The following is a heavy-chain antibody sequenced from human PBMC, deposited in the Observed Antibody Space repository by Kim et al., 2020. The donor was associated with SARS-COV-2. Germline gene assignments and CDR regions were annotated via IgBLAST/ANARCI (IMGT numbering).Heavy chain of an antibody. D-gene: IGHD6-19*01. CDR1: GFTVSSND. V-gene: IGHV3-53*01. J-gene: IGHJ4*02. CDR2: IYSGVST. CDR3: ARAGGASGWRGPNDY. Sequence: GGSLRLSCAASGFTVSSNDMSWVRQAPGKGLEWVSVIYSGVSTYYADSVKGRFTISRDNSKNTLFFQMNSLRPEDTAVYYCARAGGASGWRGPNDYWGRGTLVTVSA.